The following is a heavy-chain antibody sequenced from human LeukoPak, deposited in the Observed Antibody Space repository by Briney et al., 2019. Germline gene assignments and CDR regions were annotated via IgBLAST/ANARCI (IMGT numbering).Heavy chain of an antibody. D-gene: IGHD3-22*01. CDR1: GFTFSGSA. CDR3: TRRGYYDSSGYHKDY. Sequence: GGSLKLSCAASGFTFSGSAMHWVRQASGKGLEWVGRIRSKANSYATAYAASVKGSFTISRDDSKNTAYLQMNSLKTEDTAVYYCTRRGYYDSSGYHKDYWGQGTLVTVSS. CDR2: IRSKANSYAT. V-gene: IGHV3-73*01. J-gene: IGHJ4*02.